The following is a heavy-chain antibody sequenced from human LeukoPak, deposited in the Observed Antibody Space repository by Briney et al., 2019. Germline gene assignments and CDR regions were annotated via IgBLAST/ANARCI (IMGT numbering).Heavy chain of an antibody. Sequence: GGSLRLSCAASGFTFRSNAMSWVRQAPGKGLEWVSAVSGSGGTTYYADSVKGRFTISRDNSKNTLYLQMNSLRADNTAVYYCAKGFSGSYSDWGQGTLVTVSS. D-gene: IGHD1-26*01. CDR1: GFTFRSNA. J-gene: IGHJ4*02. V-gene: IGHV3-23*01. CDR3: AKGFSGSYSD. CDR2: VSGSGGTT.